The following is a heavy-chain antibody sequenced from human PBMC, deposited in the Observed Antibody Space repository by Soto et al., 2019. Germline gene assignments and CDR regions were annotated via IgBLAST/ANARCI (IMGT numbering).Heavy chain of an antibody. V-gene: IGHV4-34*01. Sequence: SSETLSPPRPVFCGSFRGYSWSWIPQPPGKGLEWIGEINHSGSTNYNPSLKSRVTISVDTSKNQFSLKLSSVTAADTAVYYCASGGEAYSNYPVKWGQGTLVTVSS. CDR1: CGSFRGYS. J-gene: IGHJ4*02. CDR2: INHSGST. CDR3: ASGGEAYSNYPVK. D-gene: IGHD4-4*01.